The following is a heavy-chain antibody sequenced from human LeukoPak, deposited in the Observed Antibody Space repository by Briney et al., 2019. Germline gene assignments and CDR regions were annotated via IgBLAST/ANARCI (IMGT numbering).Heavy chain of an antibody. J-gene: IGHJ3*02. V-gene: IGHV1-24*01. Sequence: ASVMVSCKVSGYTLTELSMHWVRQAPGKGLEWMGGFDPEDTETIYAQKFQGRVTMTEDTSTDTAYMELSSLRSEDTAVYYCASLDSMGAFDIWGQGTMVTVSS. CDR1: GYTLTELS. CDR3: ASLDSMGAFDI. D-gene: IGHD3-22*01. CDR2: FDPEDTET.